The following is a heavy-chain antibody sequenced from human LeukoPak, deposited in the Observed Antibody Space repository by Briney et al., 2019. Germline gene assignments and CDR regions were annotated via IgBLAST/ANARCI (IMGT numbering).Heavy chain of an antibody. J-gene: IGHJ4*01. V-gene: IGHV4-34*01. D-gene: IGHD6-19*01. CDR3: ARRIAVAGTDY. Sequence: PSETLSLTCAVYGGSFSGYYWSWIRQPPGKGLEWIGEINHSGSTNYNPSLKSRVTISVDTSKNQFSLKLSSVTAADTAVYYCARRIAVAGTDYWGHGTLVTVSS. CDR2: INHSGST. CDR1: GGSFSGYY.